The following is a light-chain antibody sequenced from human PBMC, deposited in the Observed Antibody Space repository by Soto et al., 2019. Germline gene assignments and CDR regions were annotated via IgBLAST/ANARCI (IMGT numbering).Light chain of an antibody. CDR2: NSD. CDR1: RSNIGRNT. J-gene: IGLJ3*02. CDR3: ATWDDSLNGWV. V-gene: IGLV1-44*01. Sequence: QAVVTQAPSASGTPGQRVTISRSGTRSNIGRNTVNWYQQLPGTAPKLLIYNSDQRPSGVPDRFSGSKSGTSASLAIGGLQSEDEADYYCATWDDSLNGWVFGGGTKLTVL.